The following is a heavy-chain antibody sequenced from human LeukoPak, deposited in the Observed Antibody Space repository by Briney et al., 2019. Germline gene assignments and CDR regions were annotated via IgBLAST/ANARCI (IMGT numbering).Heavy chain of an antibody. V-gene: IGHV3-53*01. CDR2: IYSGGST. D-gene: IGHD1-1*01. J-gene: IGHJ5*02. CDR3: ARKRGTAKDNWFDP. CDR1: GFTVSSNY. Sequence: GGSLRLSCAASGFTVSSNYMSWVRQAPGKGLEWVSVIYSGGSTYYADSVKGRFTISRDNSKNTLYLQMNSLRAEDTAVYYCARKRGTAKDNWFDPWGQGTLVTVSS.